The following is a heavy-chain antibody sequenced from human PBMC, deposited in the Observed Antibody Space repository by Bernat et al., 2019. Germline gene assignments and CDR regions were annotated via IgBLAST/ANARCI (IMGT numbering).Heavy chain of an antibody. J-gene: IGHJ4*02. V-gene: IGHV1-18*01. D-gene: IGHD2-2*01. Sequence: QVQLVQSGAEVKKPGASVKVSCKASGYTFTSYGISWVRQAPGQGLEWMGWISAYNGNTNYAQKFQGRVTITADESTSTAYMALSSLRSEDTAVYYCARGSSDCSTSSCPYDYWGKGTLVTVSS. CDR3: ARGSSDCSTSSCPYDY. CDR2: ISAYNGNT. CDR1: GYTFTSYG.